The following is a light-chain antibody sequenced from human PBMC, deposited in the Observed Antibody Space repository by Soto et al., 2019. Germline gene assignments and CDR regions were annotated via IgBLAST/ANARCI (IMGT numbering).Light chain of an antibody. Sequence: EIVLTQPPGTLSLSPGERATLSCRASQSVSSSYLAWYQQKPGQAPRLLIYGASSRATGIPDRFSGSGPGTDFTLTISRLEPEDFAVYYCQQYGSSRTFGQGTKVDIK. J-gene: IGKJ1*01. CDR1: QSVSSSY. V-gene: IGKV3-20*01. CDR3: QQYGSSRT. CDR2: GAS.